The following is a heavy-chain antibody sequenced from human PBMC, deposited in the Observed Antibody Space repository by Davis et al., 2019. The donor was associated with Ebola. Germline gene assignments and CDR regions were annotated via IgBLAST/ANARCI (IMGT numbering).Heavy chain of an antibody. Sequence: GESLKISCAASGFTFSSYGMHWVRQAPGKGLEWVANIKQDGSEKYYVDSVKGRFTISRDNAKNSLYLQMNSLRAEDTAVYYCAREGYDYIWGSYRYTVGSGMDVWGQGTMVTVSS. J-gene: IGHJ6*02. CDR2: IKQDGSEK. D-gene: IGHD3-16*02. V-gene: IGHV3-7*01. CDR3: AREGYDYIWGSYRYTVGSGMDV. CDR1: GFTFSSYG.